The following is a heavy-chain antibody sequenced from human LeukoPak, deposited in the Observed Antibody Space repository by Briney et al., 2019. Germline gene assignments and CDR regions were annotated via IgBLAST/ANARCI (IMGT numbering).Heavy chain of an antibody. J-gene: IGHJ1*01. CDR3: AIMHGYYDGSGYWVQ. V-gene: IGHV3-23*01. CDR2: ITPNADGT. D-gene: IGHD3-22*01. CDR1: GFTFGSYG. Sequence: GGSLRLSCASSGFTFGSYGMSWVRQAPGKGLEWVSFITPNADGTSYADSVEGRFTISRDNPRNTLYMQMNSLRDEDTALYYCAIMHGYYDGSGYWVQWGQGTLVTVSS.